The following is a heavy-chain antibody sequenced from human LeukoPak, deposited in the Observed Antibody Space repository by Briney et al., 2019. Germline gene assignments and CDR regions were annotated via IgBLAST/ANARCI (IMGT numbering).Heavy chain of an antibody. CDR3: ARGGRYSSGWYWWN. J-gene: IGHJ4*02. Sequence: SETLSLTCAVYGGSFSGYYWSWIRQPPGKGLEWIGEINHSGSTNYNPSLKSRVTISVDTSKNQFSLKLSSVTAADTPVYYCARGGRYSSGWYWWNWGQGNLVTVSS. CDR1: GGSFSGYY. D-gene: IGHD6-19*01. V-gene: IGHV4-34*01. CDR2: INHSGST.